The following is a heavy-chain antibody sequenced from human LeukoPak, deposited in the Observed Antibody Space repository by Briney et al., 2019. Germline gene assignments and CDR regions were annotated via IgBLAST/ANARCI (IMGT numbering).Heavy chain of an antibody. V-gene: IGHV1-46*01. D-gene: IGHD3-10*01. CDR1: GYTFTSYY. Sequence: GASVKVSCKASGYTFTSYYMHWVRQAPGQGLEWMGIINPSGGSTSYAQKFRGRVTMTRDTSTSTVYMELSSLRSEDTAVYYCARDSPRVYYGSGSYYNALGYWGQGTLVTVSS. CDR3: ARDSPRVYYGSGSYYNALGY. CDR2: INPSGGST. J-gene: IGHJ4*02.